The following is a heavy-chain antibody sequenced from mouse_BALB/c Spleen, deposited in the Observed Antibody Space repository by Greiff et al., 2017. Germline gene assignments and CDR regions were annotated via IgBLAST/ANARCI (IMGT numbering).Heavy chain of an antibody. Sequence: EVMLVESGGGLVKPGGSLKLSCAASGFTFSSYAMSWVRQTPEKRLEWVASISSGGSTYYPDSVKGRFTISRDNARNILYLQMSSLRSEDTAMYYCARGLYDGSRYAMDYWGQGTSVTVSS. CDR1: GFTFSSYA. CDR3: ARGLYDGSRYAMDY. D-gene: IGHD1-1*01. J-gene: IGHJ4*01. V-gene: IGHV5-6-5*01. CDR2: ISSGGST.